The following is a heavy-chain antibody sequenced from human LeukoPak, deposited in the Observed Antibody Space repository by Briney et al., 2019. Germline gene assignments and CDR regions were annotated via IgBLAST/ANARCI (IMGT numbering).Heavy chain of an antibody. CDR3: ARENYYDSSANSTPFDY. CDR1: GYTFMTNG. D-gene: IGHD3-22*01. Sequence: GASVKVSCKASGYTFMTNGISWVRQAPGQGLEWMGWISAYNGNTNYAQKLQARVTMTRDTSTSTAYLELRSLRSDDTAVYYCARENYYDSSANSTPFDYWGQGTLVTVSS. CDR2: ISAYNGNT. V-gene: IGHV1-18*01. J-gene: IGHJ4*02.